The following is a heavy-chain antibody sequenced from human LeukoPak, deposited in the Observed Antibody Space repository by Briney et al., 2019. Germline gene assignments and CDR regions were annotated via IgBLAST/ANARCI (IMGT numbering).Heavy chain of an antibody. CDR2: INPTGGSA. CDR3: ARGGRGEGTGTTRVAFDI. V-gene: IGHV1-46*01. J-gene: IGHJ3*02. Sequence: SVNVSCKAAAYTFTSYYMHWVRQAPGQGVEGMGTINPTGGSASYEQKFQGRVTMTRDTSTSTVYMELSRLRSEDTAVYYCARGGRGEGTGTTRVAFDIWGQGTMVTVSS. D-gene: IGHD1-1*01. CDR1: AYTFTSYY.